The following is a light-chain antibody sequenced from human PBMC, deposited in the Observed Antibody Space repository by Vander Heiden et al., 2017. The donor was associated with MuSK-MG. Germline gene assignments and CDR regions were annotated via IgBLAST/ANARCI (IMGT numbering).Light chain of an antibody. CDR2: AAS. J-gene: IGKJ4*01. Sequence: DIQMTQSPSSVSASVGDRVTITCRASQGSSSWLAWYQQKPGKAPKLLIYAASSFQSGGLSRFSGSGSGTDFTLTISSLQPEDFSTYYCQQANSFPPTFGGGTKVEIK. V-gene: IGKV1D-12*01. CDR3: QQANSFPPT. CDR1: QGSSSW.